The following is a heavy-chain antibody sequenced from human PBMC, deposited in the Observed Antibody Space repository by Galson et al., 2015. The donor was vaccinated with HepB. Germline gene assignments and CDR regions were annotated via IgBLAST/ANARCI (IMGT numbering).Heavy chain of an antibody. CDR2: IREHGSEK. CDR3: AKESLGRGFDY. V-gene: IGHV3-7*01. D-gene: IGHD3-16*01. J-gene: IGHJ4*02. CDR1: GFTFSNHW. Sequence: SLRLSCAASGFTFSNHWMSWVRQAPGKGLEWVANIREHGSEKYNVDSVKGRFTISRDNAKNSLYLQMNSLRADDTAVYYCAKESLGRGFDYWGQGTLVTVSS.